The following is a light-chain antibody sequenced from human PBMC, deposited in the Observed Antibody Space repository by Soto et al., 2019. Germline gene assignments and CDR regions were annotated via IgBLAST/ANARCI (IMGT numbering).Light chain of an antibody. Sequence: QSVLTQPASVSGSPGQSITISCTGTSTDVGSYKFVSWYQRHPGKAPKLILYEVNSRPSGVPSRFSGSKSGNTASLTISGLRSDDEADYYCSSYTSNTAPYIFGTGTKVTVL. J-gene: IGLJ1*01. CDR2: EVN. CDR3: SSYTSNTAPYI. V-gene: IGLV2-14*01. CDR1: STDVGSYKF.